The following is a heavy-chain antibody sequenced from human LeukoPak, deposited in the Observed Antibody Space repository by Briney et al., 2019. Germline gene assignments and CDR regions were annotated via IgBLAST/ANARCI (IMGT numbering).Heavy chain of an antibody. CDR3: ARGYSYGYIRY. D-gene: IGHD5-18*01. V-gene: IGHV3-66*01. Sequence: GGSLRLSCAASGFTVSSNYMNWVRQAPGKGLEWVSVFYDGGSTDYADSVKGRFTISRDNSKNMLYLQMNSLRAEDTAVYYCARGYSYGYIRYWGQGTLVTVSS. CDR1: GFTVSSNY. CDR2: FYDGGST. J-gene: IGHJ4*02.